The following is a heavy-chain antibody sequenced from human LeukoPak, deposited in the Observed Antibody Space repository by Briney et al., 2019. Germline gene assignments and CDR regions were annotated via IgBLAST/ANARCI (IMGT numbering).Heavy chain of an antibody. D-gene: IGHD3-9*01. Sequence: SVKVSCKASGGTFSSYAISWVRQAPGQGLEWMGGIIPIFGTANYAQEFQGRVTITTDESTSTAYMELSSLRSEDTAVYYCARDFYDILTGYFPTRYYMDVWGKGTTVTVSS. J-gene: IGHJ6*03. CDR2: IIPIFGTA. V-gene: IGHV1-69*05. CDR3: ARDFYDILTGYFPTRYYMDV. CDR1: GGTFSSYA.